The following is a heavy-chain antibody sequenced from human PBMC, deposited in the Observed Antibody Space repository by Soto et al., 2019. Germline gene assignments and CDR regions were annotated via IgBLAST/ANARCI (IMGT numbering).Heavy chain of an antibody. D-gene: IGHD6-19*01. V-gene: IGHV1-2*02. Sequence: ASVKVSCKASGYTFTGYYMHWVRQAPGQGLEWMGWINPNSGGTNYAQKFQGRVTMTRDTSISTAYMELSRLRSDDTAVYYCARVSGYSSGWYYYYYGMDVWGQGTTVTVSS. CDR2: INPNSGGT. CDR3: ARVSGYSSGWYYYYYGMDV. J-gene: IGHJ6*02. CDR1: GYTFTGYY.